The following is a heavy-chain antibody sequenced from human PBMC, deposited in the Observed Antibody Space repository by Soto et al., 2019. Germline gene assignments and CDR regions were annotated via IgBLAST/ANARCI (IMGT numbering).Heavy chain of an antibody. D-gene: IGHD1-1*01. V-gene: IGHV3-11*06. J-gene: IGHJ4*02. CDR3: VRSGDNYNLLDY. CDR2: SSNSGSFT. Sequence: GGSLRLSCAASGFTFSDHYMSWIRQAPGKGLEWIGYSSNSGSFTRYADSVKGRFSISRDNAKNSLYLQINSLRGDDTAIYYCVRSGDNYNLLDYWGQGTPVTVS. CDR1: GFTFSDHY.